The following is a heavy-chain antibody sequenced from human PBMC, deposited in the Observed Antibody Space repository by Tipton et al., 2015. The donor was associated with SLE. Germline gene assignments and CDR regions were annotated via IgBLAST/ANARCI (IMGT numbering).Heavy chain of an antibody. J-gene: IGHJ3*02. D-gene: IGHD6-13*01. CDR1: GGSISSYY. Sequence: TLSLTCTVSGGSISSYYWSWIRQPPGKGLEWIGYIYYSGSTNYNPSLKSRVTISVDTSKNQFSLKLSSVTAADTAVYYCARGIAAAAMDAFDNWGQGTMVTVSS. CDR3: ARGIAAAAMDAFDN. CDR2: IYYSGST. V-gene: IGHV4-59*01.